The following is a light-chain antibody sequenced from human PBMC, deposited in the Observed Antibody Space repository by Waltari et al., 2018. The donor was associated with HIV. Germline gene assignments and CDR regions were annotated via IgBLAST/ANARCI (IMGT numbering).Light chain of an antibody. CDR3: TSYTSSNTLVI. V-gene: IGLV2-14*03. J-gene: IGLJ2*01. CDR2: HVS. Sequence: QSALTQPASVSGSPGQSTTISCPGTSSDVGGYNYVTWYQQHPGKAPKLMIYHVSNRPSGVSNRFSGSKSGNTASLTISGLQAEDEADYYCTSYTSSNTLVIFGGGTKLTVL. CDR1: SSDVGGYNY.